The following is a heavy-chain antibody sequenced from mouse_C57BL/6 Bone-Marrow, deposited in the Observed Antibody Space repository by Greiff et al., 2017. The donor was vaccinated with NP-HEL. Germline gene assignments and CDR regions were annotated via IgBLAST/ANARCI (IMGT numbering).Heavy chain of an antibody. Sequence: QVQLQQPGAELVKPGASVKLSCKASGYTFTSYWMQWVKQRPGQGLEWIGEIDPSDSYTNYNQKVKGKATLTVDTSSSTAYMQLSSLTSEDSAVYYCARRWDYFDYWGQGTTLTVSS. J-gene: IGHJ2*01. CDR3: ARRWDYFDY. D-gene: IGHD1-1*02. V-gene: IGHV1-50*01. CDR2: IDPSDSYT. CDR1: GYTFTSYW.